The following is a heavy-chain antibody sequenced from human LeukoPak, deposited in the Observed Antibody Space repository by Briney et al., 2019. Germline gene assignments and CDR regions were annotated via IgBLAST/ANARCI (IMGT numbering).Heavy chain of an antibody. V-gene: IGHV4-34*01. Sequence: SETLSLTCAVYGGSFSGYYWSWIRQPPGKGLEWIGEINHSGSTNYNPSLKSRVTISVDTSKNQFSLKLSSVTAADTAVYYCARSGNMATSYYYYYMDVWGKGTTVTVSS. CDR1: GGSFSGYY. CDR2: INHSGST. CDR3: ARSGNMATSYYYYYMDV. J-gene: IGHJ6*03. D-gene: IGHD5-24*01.